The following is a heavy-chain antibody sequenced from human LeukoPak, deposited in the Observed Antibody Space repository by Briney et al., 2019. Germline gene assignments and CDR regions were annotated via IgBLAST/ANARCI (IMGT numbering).Heavy chain of an antibody. V-gene: IGHV3-23*01. J-gene: IGHJ6*02. CDR1: GFTFSSYA. CDR2: ISGSGGST. CDR3: PLGVADNYYGMDV. D-gene: IGHD6-19*01. Sequence: SGGSLRLSCAASGFTFSSYAMSWVRQAPGKGLELVSAISGSGGSTYYADSVKGRFTISRDNSKNTLYLQMNSLRAEDTAVYYCPLGVADNYYGMDVWGQGTTVTVSS.